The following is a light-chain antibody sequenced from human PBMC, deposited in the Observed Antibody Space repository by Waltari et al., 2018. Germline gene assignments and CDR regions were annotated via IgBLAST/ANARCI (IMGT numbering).Light chain of an antibody. CDR2: VNSDGSQ. Sequence: QLVLTQSSPAPAPLGSPDNLTRTPPTGHSRNHITWHQQQPEKGPRDLLEVNSDGSQSKGGEIPECFSGSSSGAERHLTIASLQAEDEADYYCQTGGHGTWVFGGGTKLTVL. J-gene: IGLJ3*02. CDR3: QTGGHGTWV. V-gene: IGLV4-69*01. CDR1: TGHSRNH.